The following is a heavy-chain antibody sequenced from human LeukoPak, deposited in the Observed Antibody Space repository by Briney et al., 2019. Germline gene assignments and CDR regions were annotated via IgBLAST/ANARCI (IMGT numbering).Heavy chain of an antibody. J-gene: IGHJ4*02. Sequence: QPGGSLRLSCAASGFTFSSYAMSWVRQAPGEGLEWVSGISGSGGSTYYADSVKGRFTISRDNSKNTVYLQMNSLRAEDTAVYYCAKDPLISPMLRGVDYWGQGTLVTVSS. CDR3: AKDPLISPMLRGVDY. CDR2: ISGSGGST. V-gene: IGHV3-23*01. CDR1: GFTFSSYA. D-gene: IGHD3-10*01.